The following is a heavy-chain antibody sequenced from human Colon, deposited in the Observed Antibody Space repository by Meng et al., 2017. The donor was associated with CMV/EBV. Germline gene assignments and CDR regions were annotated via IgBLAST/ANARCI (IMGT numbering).Heavy chain of an antibody. J-gene: IGHJ6*02. Sequence: SETLSLTCSVSGYFVSHDYYWCWIRQPSEKGLEWIGSIHHTERTYYNPSIKSRATISVDTSKNKFYLKLSSVTAADTAVYYCARVSYSKSFYYYYGMDVWGQGTTVTVSS. D-gene: IGHD1-26*01. CDR1: GYFVSHDYY. V-gene: IGHV4-38-2*02. CDR3: ARVSYSKSFYYYYGMDV. CDR2: IHHTERT.